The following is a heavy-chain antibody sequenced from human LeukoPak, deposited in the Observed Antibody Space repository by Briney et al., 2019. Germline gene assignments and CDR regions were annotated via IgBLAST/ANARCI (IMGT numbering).Heavy chain of an antibody. J-gene: IGHJ6*03. V-gene: IGHV4-31*03. D-gene: IGHD3-10*01. Sequence: SQTLSLTRTGCGGALRGGAYCWRWIRQPPGKGLEWIGFICNSGSTDYNPSLKTRATISVDMSNSQFSLKLRSVTAADTAVYYCARDEAGARFGAYYMDVWGKGTTVTVSS. CDR2: ICNSGST. CDR3: ARDEAGARFGAYYMDV. CDR1: GGALRGGAYC.